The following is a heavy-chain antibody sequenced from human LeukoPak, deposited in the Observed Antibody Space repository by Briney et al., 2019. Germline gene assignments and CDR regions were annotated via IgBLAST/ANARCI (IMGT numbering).Heavy chain of an antibody. V-gene: IGHV4-59*08. CDR1: GGSISSYY. CDR3: TRQLVITTLNAFDI. CDR2: IYYSGST. J-gene: IGHJ3*02. Sequence: PSETLSLTCTVSGGSISSYYWSWIRQPPGKGLEWIGYIYYSGSTNYNPSLKSRVTISVDTSKNQFSLKLSSVTAADTTVYYCTRQLVITTLNAFDIWGQGTMVTVSS. D-gene: IGHD3-22*01.